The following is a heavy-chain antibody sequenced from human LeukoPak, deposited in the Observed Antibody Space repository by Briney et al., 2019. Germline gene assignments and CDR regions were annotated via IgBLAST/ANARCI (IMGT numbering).Heavy chain of an antibody. V-gene: IGHV4-34*01. Sequence: SETLSLTCAVYGGSFSGYYWSWIRKPPGKGLEWIGEINHSGSTNYNPSLKSRVTISVDTSKNQFSLKLSSVTAADTAVYYCARATRYCSSTSCPTRGMDVWGQGTTVTVSS. CDR2: INHSGST. J-gene: IGHJ6*02. CDR3: ARATRYCSSTSCPTRGMDV. CDR1: GGSFSGYY. D-gene: IGHD2-2*01.